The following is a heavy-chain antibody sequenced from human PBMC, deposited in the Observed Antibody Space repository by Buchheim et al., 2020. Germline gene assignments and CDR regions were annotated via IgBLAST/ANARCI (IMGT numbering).Heavy chain of an antibody. Sequence: QVQLQQWGAGLLKPSETLSLTCAVYGGSFSGYYWSWIRQPPGKGLEWIGEINHSGSTNYNPSLKSRVTISVDKSKNEFSLKLNSVTAADTAVYYCARDLGSPSSSSAWFDPWGQGTL. J-gene: IGHJ5*02. CDR3: ARDLGSPSSSSAWFDP. CDR2: INHSGST. CDR1: GGSFSGYY. V-gene: IGHV4-34*01. D-gene: IGHD6-6*01.